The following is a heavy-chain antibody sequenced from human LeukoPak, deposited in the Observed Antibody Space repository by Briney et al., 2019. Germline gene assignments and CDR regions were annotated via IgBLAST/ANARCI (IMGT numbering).Heavy chain of an antibody. J-gene: IGHJ6*02. CDR3: ARDLTTVTTRYYYGMDV. V-gene: IGHV3-21*01. D-gene: IGHD4-17*01. CDR1: GFTFSSYS. Sequence: KPGGSLRLSCAASGFTFSSYSMNWVRQAPGKGLEWVSSISSSSSYIYYADSVKGRFTISRDNAKNSLYLQMNSLRAEDTAVYYCARDLTTVTTRYYYGMDVWGQGTTVTVSS. CDR2: ISSSSSYI.